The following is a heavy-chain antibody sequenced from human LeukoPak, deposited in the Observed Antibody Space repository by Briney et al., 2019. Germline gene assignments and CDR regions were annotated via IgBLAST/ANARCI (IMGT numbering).Heavy chain of an antibody. CDR2: ISYDGSNK. Sequence: GGSLRLSCAASGFTVNNNYISWVRQAPGKGLEWVAVISYDGSNKYYADSVKGRFTISRDNSKNTLYLQMNSLRAEDTAVYYCAKARGYSYGGPFDYWGQGTLVTVSS. D-gene: IGHD5-18*01. J-gene: IGHJ4*02. CDR1: GFTVNNNY. CDR3: AKARGYSYGGPFDY. V-gene: IGHV3-30*18.